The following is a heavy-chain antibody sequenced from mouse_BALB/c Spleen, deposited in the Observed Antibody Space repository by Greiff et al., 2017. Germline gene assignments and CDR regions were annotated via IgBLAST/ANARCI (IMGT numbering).Heavy chain of an antibody. V-gene: IGHV5-17*02. CDR3: ARDGNYESGMDY. CDR2: ISSGSSTI. D-gene: IGHD2-1*01. J-gene: IGHJ4*01. Sequence: EVKLMESGGGLVQPGGSRKLSCAASGFTFSSFGMHWVRQAPEKGLEWVAYISSGSSTIYYADTVKGRFTISRDNPKNTLFLQMTSLRSEDTAMYYCARDGNYESGMDYWGQGTSVTVSS. CDR1: GFTFSSFG.